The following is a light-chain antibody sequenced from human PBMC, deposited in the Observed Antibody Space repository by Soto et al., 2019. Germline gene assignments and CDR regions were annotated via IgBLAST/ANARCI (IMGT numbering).Light chain of an antibody. V-gene: IGLV3-21*02. CDR1: NIGGKR. CDR3: QVWDSGSDYV. J-gene: IGLJ1*01. CDR2: DDT. Sequence: SYELAQPPSVSVAPGQTARMTCGGNNIGGKRVHWYQQRPGQAPALVVYDDTDRPSGIPERFSGSNSGNTATLTISRVEAGDEADYYCQVWDSGSDYVFGTGTKVTVL.